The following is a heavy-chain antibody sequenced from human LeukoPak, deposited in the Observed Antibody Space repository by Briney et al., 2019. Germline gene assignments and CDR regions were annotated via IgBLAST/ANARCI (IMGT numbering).Heavy chain of an antibody. Sequence: GESLKISCKGSGYSFTSYWIGWVRQMPGKGLEWMGIIYPGDSDTRYSPSFQGQVIISADKSISTAYLQWSSLKASDTAMYYCARSAAYCGGDCDIPFVDYWGQGTLVTVSS. CDR1: GYSFTSYW. V-gene: IGHV5-51*01. J-gene: IGHJ4*02. CDR3: ARSAAYCGGDCDIPFVDY. D-gene: IGHD2-21*02. CDR2: IYPGDSDT.